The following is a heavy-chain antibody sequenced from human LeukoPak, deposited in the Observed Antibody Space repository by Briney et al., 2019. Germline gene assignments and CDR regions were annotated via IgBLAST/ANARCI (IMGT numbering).Heavy chain of an antibody. CDR2: MYYSGST. Sequence: SETQSLTCTVSGGSISSSGFYWGWIRQPPGKGLEWIASMYYSGSTYYNPSLKSRVTISVDSSKNHFSLRLTSVTAADTAVYYCARHVYSFDIWGQGTTIIVSS. V-gene: IGHV4-39*01. J-gene: IGHJ3*02. CDR3: ARHVYSFDI. CDR1: GGSISSSGFY. D-gene: IGHD3-10*01.